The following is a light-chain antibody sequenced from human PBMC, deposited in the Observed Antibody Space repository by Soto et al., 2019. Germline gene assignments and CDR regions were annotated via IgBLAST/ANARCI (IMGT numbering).Light chain of an antibody. CDR3: QQYNTYSWT. Sequence: VQVTQSPSTLSASVGDRVTITCRASQSISSWLAWYQQKPGKAPKLLIYDASSLESGVPSRFSGSGSGTEFTLTISSLHPDDFATYYCQQYNTYSWTFGQGTKVDIK. V-gene: IGKV1-5*01. J-gene: IGKJ1*01. CDR2: DAS. CDR1: QSISSW.